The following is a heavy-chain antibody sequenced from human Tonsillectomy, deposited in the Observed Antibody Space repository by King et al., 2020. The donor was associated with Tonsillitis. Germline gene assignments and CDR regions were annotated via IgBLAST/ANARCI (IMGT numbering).Heavy chain of an antibody. J-gene: IGHJ3*02. CDR3: ARVGGDPDAFDI. D-gene: IGHD3-10*01. CDR2: ISSSGNYL. V-gene: IGHV3-21*01. CDR1: GLTFSYYN. Sequence: VQMVESGGGLVKPGGSLRLSCAASGLTFSYYNMNWVRQAPGKGLEWVSPISSSGNYLYYADSVKGRFSISRDNAKNSLYLQMNSLRAEDTALYYCARVGGDPDAFDIWGQGTMVTVSS.